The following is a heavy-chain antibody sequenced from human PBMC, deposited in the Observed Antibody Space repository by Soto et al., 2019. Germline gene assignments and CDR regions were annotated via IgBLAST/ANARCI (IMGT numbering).Heavy chain of an antibody. D-gene: IGHD6-19*01. Sequence: SETLSLTCTVSGGSISSYYWSWIRQPPGKGLEWIGYIYYSGSTNYNPSLKSRVTISVDTSKNQFSLKLSSVTAADTAVYYCARAGYSSGWWDYWGQGALVTVSS. V-gene: IGHV4-59*01. CDR1: GGSISSYY. J-gene: IGHJ4*02. CDR2: IYYSGST. CDR3: ARAGYSSGWWDY.